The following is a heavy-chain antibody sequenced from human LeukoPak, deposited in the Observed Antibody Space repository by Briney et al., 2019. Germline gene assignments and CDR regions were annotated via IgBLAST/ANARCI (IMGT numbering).Heavy chain of an antibody. D-gene: IGHD3-22*01. CDR3: ARDRYDSSGYQGYYYMDV. Sequence: GGSLRLSCAASGFTFSSYSMNWVRQAPGKGLEWVSYISSSSSTIYYADSVKGRSTISRDNAKNSLYLQMNSLRAEDTAVYYCARDRYDSSGYQGYYYMDVWGKGTTVTVSS. CDR2: ISSSSSTI. J-gene: IGHJ6*03. CDR1: GFTFSSYS. V-gene: IGHV3-48*01.